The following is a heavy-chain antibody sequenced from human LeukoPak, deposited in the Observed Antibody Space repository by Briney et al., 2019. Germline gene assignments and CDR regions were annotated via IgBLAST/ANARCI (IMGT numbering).Heavy chain of an antibody. CDR1: GGAFSNYL. Sequence: SAVKVSCKASGGAFSNYLISWVRQAPGQGLEWMGRIIPVSATGNYAQKFQGRLTITADESMTTAYIGLSILRSEDTALYYCARELGNFDYGSSSLEYYFDLWGQGTLVTVSS. V-gene: IGHV1-69*15. J-gene: IGHJ4*02. D-gene: IGHD6-6*01. CDR2: IIPVSATG. CDR3: ARELGNFDYGSSSLEYYFDL.